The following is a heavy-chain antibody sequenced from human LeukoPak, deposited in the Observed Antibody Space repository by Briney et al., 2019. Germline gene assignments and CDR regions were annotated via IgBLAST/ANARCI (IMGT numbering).Heavy chain of an antibody. CDR1: GYSFTSYW. V-gene: IGHV5-51*01. D-gene: IGHD2-15*01. CDR2: IYPGDSDT. CDR3: AGSLGYCSGGSCPMPFDY. Sequence: GESLKISCKGSGYSFTSYWIGWVRQMPGKGLEWMGIIYPGDSDTRYSPSFQGQVTISADKSISTAYLQWSSLKASDTAMYYCAGSLGYCSGGSCPMPFDYWGQGTLVTVSS. J-gene: IGHJ4*02.